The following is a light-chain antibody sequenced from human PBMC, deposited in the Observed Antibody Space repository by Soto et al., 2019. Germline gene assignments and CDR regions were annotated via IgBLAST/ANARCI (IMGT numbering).Light chain of an antibody. J-gene: IGLJ2*01. CDR2: EVS. CDR3: SSSAGSNNLV. Sequence: QSALTQPPSASGSPGQSVTISCTGTSSDVGGYNYVSWYQQHSGKAPKLMIYEVSKRPSGVPDRFSGSKSGNTASLTVSGLQAEDEADYYCSSSAGSNNLVFGGGTKLTVL. CDR1: SSDVGGYNY. V-gene: IGLV2-8*01.